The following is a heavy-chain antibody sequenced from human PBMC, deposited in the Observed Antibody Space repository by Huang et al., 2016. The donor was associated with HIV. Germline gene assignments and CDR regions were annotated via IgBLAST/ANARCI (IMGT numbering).Heavy chain of an antibody. CDR2: IKIDGRTT. CDR3: ARAGGFEI. Sequence: EEHLVESGGGLVQPGGSLRLSCEASGFKFSNYWMQWVRQAPGKGLMWVSRIKIDGRTTDYADSVKGRFIISRDNAKNTLYLQMSSLTAEDTAIYYCARAGGFEIWGQGTVVTVSS. V-gene: IGHV3-74*01. CDR1: GFKFSNYW. D-gene: IGHD2-15*01. J-gene: IGHJ3*02.